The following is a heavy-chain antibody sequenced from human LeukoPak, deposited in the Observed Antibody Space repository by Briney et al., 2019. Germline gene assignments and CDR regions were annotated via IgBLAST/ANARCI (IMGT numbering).Heavy chain of an antibody. D-gene: IGHD2/OR15-2a*01. J-gene: IGHJ4*02. V-gene: IGHV4-31*03. Sequence: SETLSLTCTVSGGSIRSYDYYWSWIRQHPGKGLEWFGYIHSSGSAYYNPSLKSRLTISVDTSKNQFSLELRFVTAADTAVYFCATKGNGIYYFDYWGQGTLVTVSS. CDR2: IHSSGSA. CDR1: GGSIRSYDYY. CDR3: ATKGNGIYYFDY.